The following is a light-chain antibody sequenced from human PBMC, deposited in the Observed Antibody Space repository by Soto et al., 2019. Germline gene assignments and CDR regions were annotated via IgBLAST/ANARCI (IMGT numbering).Light chain of an antibody. J-gene: IGLJ1*01. V-gene: IGLV2-14*01. CDR2: EVS. CDR1: SSDVGGYNY. CDR3: SSYRSSSTLDYV. Sequence: QSVLTQPASVSGSPGQSITISCTGTSSDVGGYNYVSWYQQHPGKAPKLMIYEVSNRPSGVSNRFSGSKSGNTASLTISGRQAEDEADYYCSSYRSSSTLDYVFGTGTKLTVL.